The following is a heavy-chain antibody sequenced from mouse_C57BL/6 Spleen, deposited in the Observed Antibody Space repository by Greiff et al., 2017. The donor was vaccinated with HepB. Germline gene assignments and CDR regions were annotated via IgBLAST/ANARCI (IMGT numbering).Heavy chain of an antibody. D-gene: IGHD1-1*01. J-gene: IGHJ2*01. V-gene: IGHV1-59*01. CDR1: GYTFTSYW. Sequence: QVHVKQPGAELVRPGTSVKLSCKASGYTFTSYWMHWVKQRPGQGLEWIGVIDPSDSYTNYNQKFKGKATLTVDTSSSTAYMQLSSLTSEDSAVYYCASAYGSSYDYFDYWGQGTTLTVSS. CDR3: ASAYGSSYDYFDY. CDR2: IDPSDSYT.